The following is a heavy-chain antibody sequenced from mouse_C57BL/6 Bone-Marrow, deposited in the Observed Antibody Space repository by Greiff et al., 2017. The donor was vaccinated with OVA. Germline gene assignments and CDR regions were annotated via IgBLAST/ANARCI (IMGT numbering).Heavy chain of an antibody. CDR2: ISYDGSN. D-gene: IGHD1-1*01. CDR1: GYSITSGYY. J-gene: IGHJ2*01. CDR3: ARDYPYYYGSSYYYFDY. Sequence: EVQVVESGPGLVKPSQSLSLTCSVTGYSITSGYYWNWIRQFPGNKLEWMGYISYDGSNNYNPSLKNRISITRDTSKNQFFLKLNSVTTEDTATYYCARDYPYYYGSSYYYFDYWGQGTTLTVSS. V-gene: IGHV3-6*01.